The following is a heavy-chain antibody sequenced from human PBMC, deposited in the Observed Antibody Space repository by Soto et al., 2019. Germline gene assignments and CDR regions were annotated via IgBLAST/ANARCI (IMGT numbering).Heavy chain of an antibody. CDR2: ISAYNGNT. V-gene: IGHV1-18*01. J-gene: IGHJ3*02. Sequence: ASVKVSCKASGYTFTSYGISWVRQAPGQGLEWMGWISAYNGNTNYAQKLQGRVTMTTDTSTSTAYMELRSLRSDDTAVYYCARDRSVLRFLEWLPHDAFDIWGQ. CDR3: ARDRSVLRFLEWLPHDAFDI. D-gene: IGHD3-3*01. CDR1: GYTFTSYG.